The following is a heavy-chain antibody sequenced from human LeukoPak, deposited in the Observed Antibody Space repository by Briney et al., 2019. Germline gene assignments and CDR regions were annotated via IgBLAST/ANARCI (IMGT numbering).Heavy chain of an antibody. CDR2: ISWDGGST. V-gene: IGHV3-43*01. J-gene: IGHJ5*02. CDR1: GFTFDDYN. CDR3: AKEVRDAITMVRGVINPTNWFDP. D-gene: IGHD3-10*01. Sequence: GGSLRLSCAASGFTFDDYNMHWVRQAPGKGLEWVSLISWDGGSTYYADSVKGRFTISRDNSKNSLYLQMNSLRTEDTALYYCAKEVRDAITMVRGVINPTNWFDPWGQGTLVTVSS.